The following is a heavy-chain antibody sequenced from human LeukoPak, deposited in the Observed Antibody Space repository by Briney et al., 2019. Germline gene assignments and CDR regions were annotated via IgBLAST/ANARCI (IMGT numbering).Heavy chain of an antibody. Sequence: GVLRLSCAASGFTFINYSMHWVRQAPGKGLAWVSSISNSSSYIYYADSVKGRFTISRDNAKNSLYLQMNSLRAEDTAVYYCGQHYYDSSGYYFSDPTTGYGMDVWGQGTTVTVSS. CDR1: GFTFINYS. V-gene: IGHV3-21*01. CDR3: GQHYYDSSGYYFSDPTTGYGMDV. CDR2: ISNSSSYI. D-gene: IGHD3-22*01. J-gene: IGHJ6*02.